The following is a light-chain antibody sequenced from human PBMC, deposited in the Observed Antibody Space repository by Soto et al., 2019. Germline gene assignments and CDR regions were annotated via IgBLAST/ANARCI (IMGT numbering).Light chain of an antibody. V-gene: IGLV2-14*01. Sequence: QSALTQPASVSGSPGQSITISCTGTSSDVGGYNYVSWYQQHPGKASKLMIYEVSNRPSGVSNRFSGSKSGNTASLTISGLQAEDEADYYCSSYTSSNTLVVFGTGTKVTVL. CDR3: SSYTSSNTLVV. CDR2: EVS. J-gene: IGLJ1*01. CDR1: SSDVGGYNY.